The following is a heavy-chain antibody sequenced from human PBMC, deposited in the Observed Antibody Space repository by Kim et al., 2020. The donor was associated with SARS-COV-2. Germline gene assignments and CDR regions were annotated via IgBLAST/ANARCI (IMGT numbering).Heavy chain of an antibody. V-gene: IGHV6-1*01. Sequence: DYAVSVKSRITFNPDTSKNQFSLQLNSVTPDDTAVYYCTRESPSPLGMDVWGQGTTVTVSS. CDR3: TRESPSPLGMDV. J-gene: IGHJ6*02.